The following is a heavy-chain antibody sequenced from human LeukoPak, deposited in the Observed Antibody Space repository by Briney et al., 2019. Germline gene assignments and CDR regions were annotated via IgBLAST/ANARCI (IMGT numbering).Heavy chain of an antibody. J-gene: IGHJ6*03. CDR3: ARTITYYDFWSGYYPYYMDV. V-gene: IGHV3-48*04. Sequence: GRSLRLSCAASGFTFSSYGMHWVRQAPGKGLEWISYIGISSGNTKYADSVKGRFTVSGDNARNSLYLQMNSLRVEDTAVYYCARTITYYDFWSGYYPYYMDVWGKGTTVTVSS. CDR2: IGISSGNT. CDR1: GFTFSSYG. D-gene: IGHD3-3*01.